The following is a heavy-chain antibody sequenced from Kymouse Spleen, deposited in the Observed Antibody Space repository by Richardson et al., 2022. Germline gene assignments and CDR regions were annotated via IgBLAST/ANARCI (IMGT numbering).Heavy chain of an antibody. CDR3: ARGRLLWFGELLPSNWFDP. CDR2: INHSGST. Sequence: QVQLQQWGAGLLKPSETLSLTCAVYGGSFSGYYWSWIRQPPGKGLEWIGEINHSGSTNYNPSLKSRVTISVDTSKNQFSLKLSSVTAADTAVYYCARGRLLWFGELLPSNWFDPWGQGTLVTVSS. J-gene: IGHJ5*02. V-gene: IGHV4-34*01. CDR1: GGSFSGYY. D-gene: IGHD3-10*01.